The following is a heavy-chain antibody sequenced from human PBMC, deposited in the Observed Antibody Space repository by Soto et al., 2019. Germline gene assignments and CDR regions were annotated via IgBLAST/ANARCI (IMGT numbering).Heavy chain of an antibody. Sequence: PGGSLILSCAASGFTFSNAWMNWVRQAPGKGLEWVGRIKSKTDGGTTDYAAPVKGRFTISRDDSKNTLYLQMNSLKTEDTAVYYCTTSLVSSGSPDYWGQGTLVTGSS. J-gene: IGHJ4*02. CDR2: IKSKTDGGTT. CDR1: GFTFSNAW. D-gene: IGHD1-26*01. CDR3: TTSLVSSGSPDY. V-gene: IGHV3-15*07.